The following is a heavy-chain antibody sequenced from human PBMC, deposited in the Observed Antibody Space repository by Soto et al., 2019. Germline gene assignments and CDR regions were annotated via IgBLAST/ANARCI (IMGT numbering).Heavy chain of an antibody. V-gene: IGHV3-48*03. J-gene: IGHJ3*02. D-gene: IGHD3-10*01. CDR2: ISGSGASK. CDR1: GVTFSSYE. Sequence: EVQLVESGGGLVQPGGSMKVSCAASGVTFSSYEVNWVRQAPGKGLEWVSSISGSGASKYYAESVKGRFTISRDNAQNSVDLQMKSPRAEAAAIYYCTFLWFGEFHVETFDIWGQGTMVTVSS. CDR3: TFLWFGEFHVETFDI.